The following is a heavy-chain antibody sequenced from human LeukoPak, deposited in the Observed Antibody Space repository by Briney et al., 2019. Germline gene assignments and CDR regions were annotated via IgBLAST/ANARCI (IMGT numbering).Heavy chain of an antibody. V-gene: IGHV1-46*01. CDR2: INPSGGST. CDR3: ARSFSPTQGIAAAGL. CDR1: GYTFTSYY. D-gene: IGHD6-13*01. Sequence: GASVKVSCKASGYTFTSYYMHWVRQAPGQGLEWMGIINPSGGSTSYAQKFQGRVTMTRDMSTSTVYMELSSLRSEDTAVYYCARSFSPTQGIAAAGLWGQGTLVTVSS. J-gene: IGHJ4*02.